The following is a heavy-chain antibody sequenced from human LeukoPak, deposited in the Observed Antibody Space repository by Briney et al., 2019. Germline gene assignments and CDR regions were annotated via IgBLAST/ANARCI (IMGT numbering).Heavy chain of an antibody. V-gene: IGHV3-9*01. CDR3: VTSYSSSSRFDY. CDR1: GFTFDDYA. Sequence: GRSLRLSCAASGFTFDDYAMHWVRQAPGKGLEWVSGISWNSGSIGYADSVKDRFTISRDNAKNSLYLQMDSLRAEDTALYYCVTSYSSSSRFDYWGQGTLVTVSS. D-gene: IGHD6-13*01. CDR2: ISWNSGSI. J-gene: IGHJ4*02.